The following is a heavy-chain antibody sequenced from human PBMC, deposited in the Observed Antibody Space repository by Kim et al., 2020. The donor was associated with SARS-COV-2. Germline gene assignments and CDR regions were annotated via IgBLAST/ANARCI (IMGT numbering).Heavy chain of an antibody. CDR2: IYYSGST. V-gene: IGHV4-31*03. CDR1: GGSISSGGYY. D-gene: IGHD3-10*01. CDR3: ARDVRGNILGITMVRGVINYAFDI. Sequence: SETLSLTCTVSGGSISSGGYYWSWIRQHPGKGLEWIGYIYYSGSTYYNPSLKSRVTISVDTSKNQFSLKLSSVTAAATAVYYCARDVRGNILGITMVRGVINYAFDIWGQGTMVTVSS. J-gene: IGHJ3*02.